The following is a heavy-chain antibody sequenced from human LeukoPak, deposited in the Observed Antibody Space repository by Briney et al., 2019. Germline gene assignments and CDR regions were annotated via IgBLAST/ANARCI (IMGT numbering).Heavy chain of an antibody. Sequence: GESLKISCKGSGYSFTSYWIGWVRQMPGKGLEWMGIIYPGDSDTRYSTSFQGQVTISADKSISTAYLQWGSLKASDTAMYYWARPVSGPSCSSRCQDWYFDLWGRGPLVPVPS. J-gene: IGHJ2*01. CDR2: IYPGDSDT. CDR3: ARPVSGPSCSSRCQDWYFDL. V-gene: IGHV5-51*01. D-gene: IGHD2-2*01. CDR1: GYSFTSYW.